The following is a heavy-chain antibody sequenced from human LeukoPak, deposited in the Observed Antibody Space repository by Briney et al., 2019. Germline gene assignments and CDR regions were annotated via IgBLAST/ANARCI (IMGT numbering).Heavy chain of an antibody. V-gene: IGHV3-30*04. CDR3: ARSSPFTVTNDY. CDR1: GFTFSSYA. Sequence: PGGSLRLSCAASGFTFSSYAMHWVRQAPGKGLEWVAVISYDGSNKYYADSVKGRFTISRDNSKNTLYLQMNSLRAEDTAVYYCARSSPFTVTNDYWGQGTLVTVSS. CDR2: ISYDGSNK. J-gene: IGHJ4*02. D-gene: IGHD4-17*01.